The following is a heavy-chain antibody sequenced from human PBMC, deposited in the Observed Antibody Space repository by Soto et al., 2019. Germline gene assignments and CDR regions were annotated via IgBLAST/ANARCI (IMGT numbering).Heavy chain of an antibody. CDR2: INSKNGDP. D-gene: IGHD6-6*01. CDR3: TRPTLARELDY. V-gene: IGHV1-2*02. Sequence: QVQLVQSGAEVKKPGASVKVSCKASGYSFTDYYLHWVRQAPGEGLEWMGWINSKNGDPTYAQRFQDRVTMTRDTATPKAYMELTSLRSDDTAMYYCTRPTLARELDYWGQGTLVTVSS. J-gene: IGHJ4*02. CDR1: GYSFTDYY.